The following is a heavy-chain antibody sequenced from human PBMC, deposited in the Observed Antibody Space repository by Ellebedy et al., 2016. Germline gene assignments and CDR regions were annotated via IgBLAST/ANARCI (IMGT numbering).Heavy chain of an antibody. CDR1: GGSFSGYF. CDR2: INHSGST. D-gene: IGHD3-10*01. V-gene: IGHV4-34*01. J-gene: IGHJ6*02. Sequence: SETLSLTXAVYGGSFSGYFWSWICQPPGQGLEYIREINHSGSTYYSPSLKSRITISVDASKNQFSLKLGSVTAADTAMYYCARVGPVRGGVFYGLDVWGQGTTVTVSS. CDR3: ARVGPVRGGVFYGLDV.